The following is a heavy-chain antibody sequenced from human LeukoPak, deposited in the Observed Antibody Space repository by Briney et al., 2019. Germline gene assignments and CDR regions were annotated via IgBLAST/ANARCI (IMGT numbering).Heavy chain of an antibody. Sequence: ASVKVSCKASGFTFTSYGINWVRQAPGQGLEWMGWISAYSGNTNYAQKLQGRVTMTTDTSTSTAYMELRSLRSDDTAVYYCARTSAYYYYMDVWGKGTTVTVSS. CDR1: GFTFTSYG. CDR3: ARTSAYYYYMDV. CDR2: ISAYSGNT. J-gene: IGHJ6*03. V-gene: IGHV1-18*01.